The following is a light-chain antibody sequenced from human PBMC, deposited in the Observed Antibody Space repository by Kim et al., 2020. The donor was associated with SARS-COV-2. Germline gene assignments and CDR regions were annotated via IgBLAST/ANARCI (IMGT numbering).Light chain of an antibody. CDR1: QSVSSGY. Sequence: EIVLTQSPGTLSLSPGERATLSCRASQSVSSGYLAWYQQKPGQAPRLLMYGASSRATGIPDRFSGSASGTLFTLTISRLESEDFAMYYCQQYGRSPSFGQGTKLEIK. CDR3: QQYGRSPS. V-gene: IGKV3-20*01. J-gene: IGKJ2*01. CDR2: GAS.